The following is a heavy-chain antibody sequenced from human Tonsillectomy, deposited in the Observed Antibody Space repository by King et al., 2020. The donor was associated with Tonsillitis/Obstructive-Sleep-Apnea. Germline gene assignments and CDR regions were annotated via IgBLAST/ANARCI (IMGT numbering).Heavy chain of an antibody. Sequence: VQLQQWGAGLLKPSETLSLTCAVYGGSFSGYYWSWIRQPLGKGLEWIGEINHSGSTNYNPSLKSRVTISVDTSKNHFSLKLSSVTAADTAVYYCARGRGSNIVVVVTAPDYYYYMDVWGKGTTVTVSS. D-gene: IGHD2-15*01. J-gene: IGHJ6*03. CDR1: GGSFSGYY. V-gene: IGHV4-34*01. CDR2: INHSGST. CDR3: ARGRGSNIVVVVTAPDYYYYMDV.